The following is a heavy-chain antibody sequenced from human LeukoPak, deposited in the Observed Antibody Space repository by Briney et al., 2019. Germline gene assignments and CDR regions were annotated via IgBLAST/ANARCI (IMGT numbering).Heavy chain of an antibody. CDR2: ISSSGSTI. J-gene: IGHJ5*02. Sequence: PGGSLRLSCAASGFTFSSYEMNWVRQAPGKGLEWVSYISSSGSTIYYADSVKGRFTISRDNAKNSLYLQMNSLRAEDTAVYYCAREVIDWFDPWGQGTLVTVSS. CDR1: GFTFSSYE. V-gene: IGHV3-48*03. CDR3: AREVIDWFDP.